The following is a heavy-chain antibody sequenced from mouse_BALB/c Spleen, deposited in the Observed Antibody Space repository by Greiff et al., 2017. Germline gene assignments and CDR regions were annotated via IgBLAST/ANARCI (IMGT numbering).Heavy chain of an antibody. CDR1: GFTFSSYG. D-gene: IGHD1-1*01. Sequence: DVMLVESGGDLVKPGGSLKLSCAASGFTFSSYGMSWVRQTPDKRLEWVATISSGGGSTYYPDTVKGRFTISRDNAKNTLYLQMSSLKSEDTAMYYCARNYGSSYDFDYWGQGTTLTVSS. CDR3: ARNYGSSYDFDY. J-gene: IGHJ2*01. V-gene: IGHV5-6*02. CDR2: ISSGGGST.